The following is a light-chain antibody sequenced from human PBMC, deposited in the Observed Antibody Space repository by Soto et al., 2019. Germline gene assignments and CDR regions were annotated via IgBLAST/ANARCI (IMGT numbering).Light chain of an antibody. J-gene: IGKJ1*01. CDR2: KAS. CDR1: QTIYSW. CDR3: QQYHIYSGT. Sequence: DIQMPQSPSSLSASVGDRVTITCRASQTIYSWLAWYQQRQGKPPNVXIYKASTLASGVPSRFSGSGSGTEFTLTINSLQPDDFATDYCQQYHIYSGTFGQGTKVDIK. V-gene: IGKV1-5*03.